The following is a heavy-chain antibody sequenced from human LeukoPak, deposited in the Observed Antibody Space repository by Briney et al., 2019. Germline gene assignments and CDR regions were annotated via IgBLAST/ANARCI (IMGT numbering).Heavy chain of an antibody. CDR2: IYSGGST. CDR1: GFTVSSNY. J-gene: IGHJ4*02. V-gene: IGHV3-53*01. Sequence: GGSLRLSCAASGFTVSSNYMSWVRQAPGKGLEWVSVIYSGGSTYYADSVKGRFTISRDNSKNTLYLQMNSLRAEDTAVYYCARLPHWYPFDYWGQGTLVTVSS. D-gene: IGHD6-13*01. CDR3: ARLPHWYPFDY.